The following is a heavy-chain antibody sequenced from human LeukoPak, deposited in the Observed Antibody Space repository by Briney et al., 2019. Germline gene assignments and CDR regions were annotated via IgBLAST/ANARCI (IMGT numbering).Heavy chain of an antibody. CDR3: ARDPLITMVRGATDYYYGMDV. CDR1: GYTFTSYG. J-gene: IGHJ6*02. V-gene: IGHV1-18*01. CDR2: TSAYNGNT. Sequence: ASVKVSCKASGYTFTSYGISWVRQAPGQGLEWMGWTSAYNGNTNYAQKLQGRVTMTTDTSTSTAYMELRSLRSDDTAVYYCARDPLITMVRGATDYYYGMDVWGQGTTVTVSS. D-gene: IGHD3-10*01.